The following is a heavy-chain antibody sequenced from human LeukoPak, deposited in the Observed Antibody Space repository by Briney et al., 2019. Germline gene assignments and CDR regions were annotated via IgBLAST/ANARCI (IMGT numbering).Heavy chain of an antibody. CDR3: ARVRDGYNDAYDI. D-gene: IGHD5-24*01. CDR2: INPSGGST. V-gene: IGHV1-46*01. Sequence: GASVKVSCKASGYTFTSYYMHWVRQAPGQGLEWMGIINPSGGSTSYAQNFQGRVTMTGDTSTSTVYMELSSLRSEDTAVYYCARVRDGYNDAYDIWGQGTMVTVTS. CDR1: GYTFTSYY. J-gene: IGHJ3*02.